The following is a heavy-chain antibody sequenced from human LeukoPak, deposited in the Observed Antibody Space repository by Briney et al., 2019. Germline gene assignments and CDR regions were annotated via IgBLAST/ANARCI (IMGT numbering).Heavy chain of an antibody. Sequence: GESPRLSCAASGFTFSTYWMSWVRQAPGKGLEWVANINQDGSDNYYVDSVKGRFTISRDNAKNSLYLQMNSLRAEDTAVYYCARPRYCSSGNCYSDYWGQGALVTVSS. CDR2: INQDGSDN. V-gene: IGHV3-7*01. J-gene: IGHJ4*02. CDR3: ARPRYCSSGNCYSDY. D-gene: IGHD2-15*01. CDR1: GFTFSTYW.